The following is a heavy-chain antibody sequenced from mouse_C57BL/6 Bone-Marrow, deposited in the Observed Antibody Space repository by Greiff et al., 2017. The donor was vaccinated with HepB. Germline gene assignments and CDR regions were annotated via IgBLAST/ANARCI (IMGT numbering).Heavy chain of an antibody. CDR2: IYPRDGST. D-gene: IGHD4-1*01. Sequence: VMLVESGPELVKPGASVKLSCKASGYTFTSYDINWVKQRPGQGLEWIGWIYPRDGSTKYNEKLQGKATLTVYTSSSTAYMELHSLTSEDSAVYFCARSNWEAWGLFAYWGQGTLVTVSA. V-gene: IGHV1-85*01. CDR1: GYTFTSYD. CDR3: ARSNWEAWGLFAY. J-gene: IGHJ3*01.